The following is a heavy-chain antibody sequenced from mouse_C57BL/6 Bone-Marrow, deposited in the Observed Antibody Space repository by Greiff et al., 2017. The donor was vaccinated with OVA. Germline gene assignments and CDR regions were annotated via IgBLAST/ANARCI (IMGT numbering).Heavy chain of an antibody. D-gene: IGHD1-1*01. CDR3: ARHRDYGGRDY. CDR1: GFTFSSYG. CDR2: ISSGGSYT. V-gene: IGHV5-6*01. Sequence: EVKVVESGGDLVKPGGSLKLSCAASGFTFSSYGMSWVRQTPDKRLEWVATISSGGSYTYYPDSVKGRFTISRDNAKNTLYLQMSSLKSEDTAMYYCARHRDYGGRDYWGQGTTLTVSS. J-gene: IGHJ2*01.